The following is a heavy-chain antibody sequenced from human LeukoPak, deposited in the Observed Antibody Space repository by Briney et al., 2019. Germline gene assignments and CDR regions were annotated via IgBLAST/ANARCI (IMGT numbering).Heavy chain of an antibody. J-gene: IGHJ4*02. D-gene: IGHD3-22*01. V-gene: IGHV3-7*03. CDR1: GFTFSSYW. CDR2: IKQDGSAK. Sequence: GGSLRLSCAAPGFTFSSYWMNWVRQAPGKGLEWVANIKQDGSAKYYVDSVKGRFTISRDNSKNTLYLQMNSLRAEDTAVYYCAKFYDSSGYYSWGQGTLVTVSS. CDR3: AKFYDSSGYYS.